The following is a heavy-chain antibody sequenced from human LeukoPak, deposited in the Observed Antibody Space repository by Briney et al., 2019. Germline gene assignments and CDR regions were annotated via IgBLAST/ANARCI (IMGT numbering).Heavy chain of an antibody. V-gene: IGHV3-33*01. CDR1: GFNFSYYA. D-gene: IGHD1-26*01. CDR3: ARLVGGTTGATDY. CDR2: IWFDGSND. J-gene: IGHJ4*02. Sequence: GGSLRLSCTASGFNFSYYAMHSVRQAPGKGLAWVALIWFDGSNDYYEDSVKGRFTISGDNSKDTVFLQMNSLTVDDTAVYYCARLVGGTTGATDYWGQGSLVSVS.